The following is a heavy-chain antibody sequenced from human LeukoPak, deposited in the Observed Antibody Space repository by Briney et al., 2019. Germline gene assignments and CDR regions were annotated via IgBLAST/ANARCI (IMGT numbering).Heavy chain of an antibody. D-gene: IGHD3-10*01. CDR3: ARDHEMVGGSGSYYKYYYYYGMDV. CDR2: IKQDGSEK. Sequence: GGSLRLSCEGSGFTFSDYWMGWVRQAPGKGLEWVANIKQDGSEKYYVDSVKGRFTISRDNAKNSLYLQMNSLRAEDTAVYYCARDHEMVGGSGSYYKYYYYYGMDVWGQGTTVTVSS. V-gene: IGHV3-7*01. CDR1: GFTFSDYW. J-gene: IGHJ6*02.